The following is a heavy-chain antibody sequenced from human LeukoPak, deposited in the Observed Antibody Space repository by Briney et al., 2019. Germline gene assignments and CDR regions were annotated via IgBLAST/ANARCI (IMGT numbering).Heavy chain of an antibody. J-gene: IGHJ4*02. CDR1: GFTFSNYA. D-gene: IGHD4-17*01. CDR3: AKSFSYGDYDF. Sequence: GGSLRLSCAASGFTFSNYAMSWVRQAPGKGLEWVSAISSSGVSTYYGDSVKGRFTIPRDNSKNTLYLQMNSLRAEDTAVYYCAKSFSYGDYDFWGQGTLVTVSS. CDR2: ISSSGVST. V-gene: IGHV3-23*01.